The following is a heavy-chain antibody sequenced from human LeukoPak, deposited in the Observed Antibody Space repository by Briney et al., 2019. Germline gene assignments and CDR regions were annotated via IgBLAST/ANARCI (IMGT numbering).Heavy chain of an antibody. Sequence: GGSLRLSCAASGFTFSSYAMSWVRQAPGKGLEWVSVFTASGGSTKYADSVKGRFTISRDNSKNTLYLQMNGLGAEDTAVYYCAKDAVAPGSGGDYFDYWGQGTLVTVSS. CDR2: FTASGGST. J-gene: IGHJ4*02. CDR3: AKDAVAPGSGGDYFDY. CDR1: GFTFSSYA. V-gene: IGHV3-23*01. D-gene: IGHD3-10*01.